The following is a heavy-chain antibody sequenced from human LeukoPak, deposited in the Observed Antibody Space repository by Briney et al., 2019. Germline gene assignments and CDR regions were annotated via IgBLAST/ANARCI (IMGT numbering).Heavy chain of an antibody. D-gene: IGHD3-9*01. J-gene: IGHJ5*02. V-gene: IGHV4-59*01. CDR3: ARRRGVDILTGYDLYWFDP. CDR1: GGSISSYY. CDR2: IYHSGST. Sequence: SETLSLTCTVSGGSISSYYWSWIRQPSGKGLEWIGYIYHSGSTKYNPSLKSRVTISIDTSKNQFSLKLSSVTAADTAVYYCARRRGVDILTGYDLYWFDPWGQGTLVTVSS.